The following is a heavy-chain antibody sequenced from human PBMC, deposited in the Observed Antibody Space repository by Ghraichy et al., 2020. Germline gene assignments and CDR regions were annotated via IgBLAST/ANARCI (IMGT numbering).Heavy chain of an antibody. CDR2: ISGSRGNI. V-gene: IGHV3-48*02. CDR1: GFTFSDYS. D-gene: IGHD1-1*01. J-gene: IGHJ4*02. CDR3: VRHHNWAFDY. Sequence: LSLTCAASGFTFSDYSMNWVRQTPGKGLEWLSYISGSRGNIWYADSVKGRFTISRDNAKNSLYLQMDSLRDEDTAIYYCVRHHNWAFDYWGQGTLVTVSS.